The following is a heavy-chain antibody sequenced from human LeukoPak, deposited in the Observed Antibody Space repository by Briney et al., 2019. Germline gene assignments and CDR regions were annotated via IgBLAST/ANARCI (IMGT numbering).Heavy chain of an antibody. V-gene: IGHV4-34*01. CDR3: ASGRTNCSSTSCYYYYYMDV. CDR1: GGSFSGYY. D-gene: IGHD2-2*01. CDR2: INHSGST. Sequence: SETLSLTCAVYGGSFSGYYWSWIRQPPGKGLEWIGEINHSGSTNYNPSLKSRVTISVDTSKNQFSLKLSSVTAADTAVYYCASGRTNCSSTSCYYYYYMDVWGKEATVTVSS. J-gene: IGHJ6*03.